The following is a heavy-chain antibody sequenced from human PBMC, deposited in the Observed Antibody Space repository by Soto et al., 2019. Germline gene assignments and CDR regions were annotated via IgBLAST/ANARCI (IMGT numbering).Heavy chain of an antibody. CDR3: ARDQFDSYGPKGGLDY. V-gene: IGHV1-2*04. J-gene: IGHJ4*02. CDR1: GYTFIDYY. D-gene: IGHD5-18*01. CDR2: INPNTGVT. Sequence: GASVKVSCKASGYTFIDYYMHWVRQAPGQGLEWMGWINPNTGVTNYAQNFQDWVTMTRDTSISTAYMELSRLRSDDTAVYYCARDQFDSYGPKGGLDYWGQGTLVTVSS.